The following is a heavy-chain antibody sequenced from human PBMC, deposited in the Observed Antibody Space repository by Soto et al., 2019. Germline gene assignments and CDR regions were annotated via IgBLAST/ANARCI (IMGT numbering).Heavy chain of an antibody. V-gene: IGHV3-48*01. J-gene: IGHJ5*02. Sequence: GGSLSLSCAASGFTFSSYSMNWVRQAPGKGLEWVSYISSSSSTIYYADSVKGRFTISRDNAKNSLYLQMNSLRAEDTAVYYCARDQGPHYDFWSGTNWFDPWGQGTLVTVSS. CDR2: ISSSSSTI. CDR1: GFTFSSYS. D-gene: IGHD3-3*01. CDR3: ARDQGPHYDFWSGTNWFDP.